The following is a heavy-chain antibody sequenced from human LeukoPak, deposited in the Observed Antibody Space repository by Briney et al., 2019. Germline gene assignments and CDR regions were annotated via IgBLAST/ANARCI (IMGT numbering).Heavy chain of an antibody. J-gene: IGHJ4*02. CDR3: VKDLTGTWSFDY. V-gene: IGHV3-64D*06. Sequence: GGSLRLSCSPSGFTFSNHFMHWVRQAPGQGLEYVSSIGPNGASTLYADSVKGRFTISRDNSKNALYLQLTSLRLEDTALYYCVKDLTGTWSFDYWGQGTLVTVSS. CDR2: IGPNGAST. D-gene: IGHD3-9*01. CDR1: GFTFSNHF.